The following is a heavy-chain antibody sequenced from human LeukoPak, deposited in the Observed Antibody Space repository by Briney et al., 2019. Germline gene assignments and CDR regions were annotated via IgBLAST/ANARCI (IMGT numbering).Heavy chain of an antibody. Sequence: PSETPSLTCIVFGGSISGSSDYWGWVRQPPGKGLEWIGSFYISGSTTYYNPSLKSRVTISVDTSENQFSLMLSSVTAADTAVYYCARPNPDSSGYYGSFDPWGQGTLVTVSS. V-gene: IGHV4-39*01. D-gene: IGHD3-22*01. J-gene: IGHJ5*02. CDR2: FYISGSTT. CDR1: GGSISGSSDY. CDR3: ARPNPDSSGYYGSFDP.